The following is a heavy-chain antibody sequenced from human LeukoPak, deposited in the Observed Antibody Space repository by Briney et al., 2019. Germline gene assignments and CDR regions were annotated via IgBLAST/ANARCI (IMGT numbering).Heavy chain of an antibody. CDR2: INHSGST. CDR3: ARGLRLSIVVVTAIPSFFDY. D-gene: IGHD2-21*02. J-gene: IGHJ4*02. Sequence: PSQTLSLTCAVSGGSISSGGYSWSWIRQPPGQGLEWIGEINHSGSTNYNPSLKSRVTISVDTSKNQFSLKLSSVTAADTAVYYCARGLRLSIVVVTAIPSFFDYWGQGTLVTVSS. CDR1: GGSISSGGYS. V-gene: IGHV4-30-2*01.